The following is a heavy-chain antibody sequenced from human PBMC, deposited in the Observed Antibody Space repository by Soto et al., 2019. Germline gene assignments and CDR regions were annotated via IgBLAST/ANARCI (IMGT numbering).Heavy chain of an antibody. J-gene: IGHJ4*02. V-gene: IGHV4-4*02. CDR1: GDSISSSEW. CDR3: ARGGITAVRNYYFDH. CDR2: IHHSGPT. Sequence: QVQLQESGPGLVKPSGTLSLNCKVSGDSISSSEWWSWVRQHPGKGLEWIAEIHHSGPTNYNPSLQSRVTITVDKSKNQISLRLSTVTAADTAVYYCARGGITAVRNYYFDHWGQGTLVTVSS. D-gene: IGHD1-20*01.